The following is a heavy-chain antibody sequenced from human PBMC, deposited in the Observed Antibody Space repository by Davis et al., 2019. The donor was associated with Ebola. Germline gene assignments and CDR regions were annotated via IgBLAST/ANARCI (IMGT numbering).Heavy chain of an antibody. Sequence: GSLRLSCAVYGGSFSGYYWSWIRQPPGKGLEWIGEINHSGSTNYNPSLKSRVTISVDTSKNQFSLKLSSVTAADTAVYYCARGGEGYNYYFDYWGRGTLVTVSS. CDR2: INHSGST. CDR3: ARGGEGYNYYFDY. CDR1: GGSFSGYY. J-gene: IGHJ4*02. V-gene: IGHV4-34*01. D-gene: IGHD5-24*01.